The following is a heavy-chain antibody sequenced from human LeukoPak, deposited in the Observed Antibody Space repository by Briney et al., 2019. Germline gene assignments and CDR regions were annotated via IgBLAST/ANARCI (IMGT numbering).Heavy chain of an antibody. CDR2: ISSSGSTI. J-gene: IGHJ4*02. CDR3: ARGHTAVTRHFDF. D-gene: IGHD4-17*01. V-gene: IGHV3-48*03. CDR1: GFTFSSYE. Sequence: GGSLRLSCAASGFTFSSYEMNWVRQAPGKGLEWVSYISSSGSTIYYADPVKGRFTISRDNAKNSLYLQMNSLRAEDTAVYYCARGHTAVTRHFDFWGQGTLVTVSS.